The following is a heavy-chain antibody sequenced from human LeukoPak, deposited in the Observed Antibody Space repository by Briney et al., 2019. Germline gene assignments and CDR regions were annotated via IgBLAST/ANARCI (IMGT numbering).Heavy chain of an antibody. CDR2: IYYSRSP. Sequence: PSETLSLTCTVPGGSISSYYWSWIRQTPAKGLERNGYIYYSRSPNYNPSLKSRVTISVDTSKNQFSLKLSSVTAADTAVYYCARERYSSSWPDSGSYYYYYYMDVWGKGTTVTVSS. D-gene: IGHD6-13*01. J-gene: IGHJ6*03. V-gene: IGHV4-59*01. CDR3: ARERYSSSWPDSGSYYYYYYMDV. CDR1: GGSISSYY.